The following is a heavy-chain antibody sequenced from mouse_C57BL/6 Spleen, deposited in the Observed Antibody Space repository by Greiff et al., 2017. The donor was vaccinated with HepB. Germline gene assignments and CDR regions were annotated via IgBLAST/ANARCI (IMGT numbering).Heavy chain of an antibody. CDR1: GYTFTSYW. J-gene: IGHJ2*01. D-gene: IGHD1-1*01. V-gene: IGHV1-64*01. CDR3: AKDYGSSWGYYFDY. Sequence: VKLQQPGAELVKPGASVKLSCKASGYTFTSYWMHWVKQRPGQGLEWIGMIHPNSGSTNYNEKFKSKATLTVDKSSSTAYMQLSSLTSEDSAVYYCAKDYGSSWGYYFDYWGQGTTLTVSS. CDR2: IHPNSGST.